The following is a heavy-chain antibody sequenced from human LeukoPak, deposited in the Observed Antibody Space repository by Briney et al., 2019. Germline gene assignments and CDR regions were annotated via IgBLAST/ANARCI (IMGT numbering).Heavy chain of an antibody. Sequence: KPSETLSLTCTVSGGSISGYYWSWIRQPPGKGLEWIGYVYHTGHTHCSPSLKSRVTVSLDTSRNQVSLILSSVTAADTAVYYCARHRFGHLFDYWGQGTLVFVSS. CDR3: ARHRFGHLFDY. CDR2: VYHTGHT. V-gene: IGHV4-59*01. CDR1: GGSISGYY. J-gene: IGHJ4*02. D-gene: IGHD3-16*01.